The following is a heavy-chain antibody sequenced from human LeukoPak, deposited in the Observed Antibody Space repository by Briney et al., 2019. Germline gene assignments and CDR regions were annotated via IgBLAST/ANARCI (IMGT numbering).Heavy chain of an antibody. CDR3: ARDLLYDSSGYHTDY. J-gene: IGHJ4*02. CDR2: ISSSSSYI. V-gene: IGHV3-21*01. D-gene: IGHD3-22*01. CDR1: GFTFSSHA. Sequence: GGSLRLSCAASGFTFSSHAMNWVRQAPGKGLEWVSSISSSSSYIYYADSVKGRFTISRDNAKNSLYLQMNSLRAEDTAVYYCARDLLYDSSGYHTDYWGQGTLVTVSS.